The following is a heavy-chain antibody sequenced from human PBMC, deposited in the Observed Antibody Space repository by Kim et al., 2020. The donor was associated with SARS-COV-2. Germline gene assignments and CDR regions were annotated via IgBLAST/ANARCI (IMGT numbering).Heavy chain of an antibody. CDR3: ARMPSSNSYYYYYMDV. J-gene: IGHJ6*03. CDR1: GFTVSSNY. Sequence: GGSLRLSCAASGFTVSSNYMSWVRQAPGKGLEWVSVIYSGGSTYYADSVKDRFTISRDNTKNTLYLQMNSQRAEDTAVYYCARMPSSNSYYYYYMDVWGKGNTVTLPS. CDR2: IYSGGST. V-gene: IGHV3-66*01. D-gene: IGHD2-2*01.